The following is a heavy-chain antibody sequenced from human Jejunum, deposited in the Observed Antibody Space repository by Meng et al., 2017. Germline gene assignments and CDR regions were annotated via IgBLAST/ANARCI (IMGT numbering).Heavy chain of an antibody. V-gene: IGHV6-1*01. D-gene: IGHD3-22*01. CDR2: TYYRSKWYS. CDR3: ARDESRLLRS. CDR1: GVSVSSNSAA. Sequence: QVQLQQAGPGPVKPSQTLSPTCSISGVSVSSNSAAWNWIRQSPSRGLEWLGRTYYRSKWYSDYAVSVKSRITINTDTSKNQLSLQLNSVTPEDTAVYYCARDESRLLRSWGQGTLVTVSS. J-gene: IGHJ5*02.